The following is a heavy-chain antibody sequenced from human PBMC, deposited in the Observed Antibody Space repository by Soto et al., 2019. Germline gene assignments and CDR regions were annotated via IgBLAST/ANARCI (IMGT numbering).Heavy chain of an antibody. CDR1: GGSISSYY. Sequence: SETLFLTCTVSGGSISSYYWSWIRQPPGKGLEWIGYIYYSGSTNYNPSLKSRVTISVDTSKNQFSLKLSSVTAADTAVYYCARVVLEVRGVIRRYYYYYMDVWGKGTTVTVSS. J-gene: IGHJ6*03. CDR2: IYYSGST. CDR3: ARVVLEVRGVIRRYYYYYMDV. V-gene: IGHV4-59*01. D-gene: IGHD3-10*01.